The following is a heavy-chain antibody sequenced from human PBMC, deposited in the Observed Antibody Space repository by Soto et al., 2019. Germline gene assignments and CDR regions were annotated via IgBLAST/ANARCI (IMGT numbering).Heavy chain of an antibody. Sequence: GESLKISCKGSVYSFTSYWISWVRQMPGKGLEWMGRIDPSDSYTNYSPSFQGHVTISADKSISTAYLQWSSLKASDTAMYYCASTNGLLNYGMDVWGQGTTVTVSS. V-gene: IGHV5-10-1*01. CDR2: IDPSDSYT. CDR1: VYSFTSYW. J-gene: IGHJ6*02. CDR3: ASTNGLLNYGMDV. D-gene: IGHD1-1*01.